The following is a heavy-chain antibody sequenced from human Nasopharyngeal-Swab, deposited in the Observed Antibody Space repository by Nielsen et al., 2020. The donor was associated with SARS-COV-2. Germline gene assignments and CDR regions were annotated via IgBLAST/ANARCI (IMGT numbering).Heavy chain of an antibody. CDR2: IYRSGST. CDR3: ARALDYYDSSGYSSPAPYFDY. Sequence: SETLSLTCTVSGYSISSGYYWGWIRQPPGKGLEWIGSIYRSGSTYYNPSLKSRVTISVDTSKNQFSLKLSSVTAADTAVYYCARALDYYDSSGYSSPAPYFDYWGQGTLVTVSS. V-gene: IGHV4-38-2*02. D-gene: IGHD3-22*01. CDR1: GYSISSGYY. J-gene: IGHJ4*02.